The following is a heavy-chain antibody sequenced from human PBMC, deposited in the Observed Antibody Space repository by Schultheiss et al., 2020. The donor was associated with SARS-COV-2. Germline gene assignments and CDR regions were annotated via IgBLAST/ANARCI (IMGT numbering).Heavy chain of an antibody. CDR3: AGRKEYYYGMDV. J-gene: IGHJ6*02. CDR1: GYSFTSYW. V-gene: IGHV1-18*04. Sequence: GGSLRLSCKGSGYSFTSYWIGWVRQAPGQGLEWMGWISAYNGNTNYAQKLQGRVTMTRDTSISTAYMELSSLRSEDTAVYYCAGRKEYYYGMDVWGQGTTVTVSS. CDR2: ISAYNGNT.